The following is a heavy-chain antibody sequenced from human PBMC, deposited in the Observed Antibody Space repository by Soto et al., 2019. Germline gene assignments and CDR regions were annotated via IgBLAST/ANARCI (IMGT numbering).Heavy chain of an antibody. V-gene: IGHV4-31*03. CDR3: ARGGDGFDL. Sequence: CSVSGDSLTIGGHYWTWIRQHPGKGLEWIGYIYHSGSTYYSPSLKSRVTISVDTSENQFSLKLTSMTAADTAVYYCARGGDGFDLWGQGKMVTVSS. CDR1: GDSLTIGGHY. J-gene: IGHJ3*01. CDR2: IYHSGST.